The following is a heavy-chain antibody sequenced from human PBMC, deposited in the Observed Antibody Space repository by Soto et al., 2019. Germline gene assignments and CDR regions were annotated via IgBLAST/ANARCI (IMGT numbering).Heavy chain of an antibody. CDR1: GASISSYY. Sequence: ETLSLTCTVSGASISSYYWNWIRRSPGKGLEWIGHIFYSGNTNYNPSLKSRVTISADTSKNQFSLKLSSVTAADTAVYYCARMLYYYDRSGALSYYFDYWGQGTLVTVSS. D-gene: IGHD3-22*01. CDR3: ARMLYYYDRSGALSYYFDY. J-gene: IGHJ4*02. V-gene: IGHV4-59*08. CDR2: IFYSGNT.